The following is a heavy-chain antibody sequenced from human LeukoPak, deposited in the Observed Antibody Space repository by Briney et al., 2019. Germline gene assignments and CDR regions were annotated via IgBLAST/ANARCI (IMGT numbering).Heavy chain of an antibody. V-gene: IGHV3-23*01. CDR3: ARSGLNRFDY. Sequence: GGSLRLSCEASGFTFSTYAMSWVRQAPGKGLEWVSSFSGGGGGTYYADSVKGRFTISRDNSKNTLYLQMNSLRAEDTAIYYCARSGLNRFDYWGQGTLVTVSS. CDR1: GFTFSTYA. D-gene: IGHD2-15*01. J-gene: IGHJ4*02. CDR2: FSGGGGGT.